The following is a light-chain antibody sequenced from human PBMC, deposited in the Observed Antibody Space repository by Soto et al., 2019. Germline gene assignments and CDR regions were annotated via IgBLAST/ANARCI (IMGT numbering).Light chain of an antibody. Sequence: DIQMTQSPSTLSASVGDRVTITCRASQSISNWLAWHQQKPGKAPKLLIYKASNLESGVPSRFSGSGSGTEFTLTISSLQPDDFATYYCQQYNSYSEAFGQGTKVELK. CDR3: QQYNSYSEA. J-gene: IGKJ1*01. CDR1: QSISNW. CDR2: KAS. V-gene: IGKV1-5*03.